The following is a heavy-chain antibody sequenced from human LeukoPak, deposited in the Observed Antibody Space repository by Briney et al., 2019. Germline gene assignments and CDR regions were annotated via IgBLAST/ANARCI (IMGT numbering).Heavy chain of an antibody. CDR1: GVSLRGYY. J-gene: IGHJ3*02. D-gene: IGHD3-9*01. V-gene: IGHV4-34*01. CDR2: INHSGST. Sequence: KPSETLSLTCSLYGVSLRGYYWSWIRPPPGKGLEWIGEINHSGSTNHNPSLKSRVTISVDPSKNQFSLVLSSVTAADTAVYYYARGKLRYRRDAFDIWGQGTMVTVSS. CDR3: ARGKLRYRRDAFDI.